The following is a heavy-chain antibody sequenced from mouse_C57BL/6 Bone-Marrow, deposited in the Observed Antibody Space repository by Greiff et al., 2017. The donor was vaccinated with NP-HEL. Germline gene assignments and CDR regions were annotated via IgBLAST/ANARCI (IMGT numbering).Heavy chain of an antibody. CDR1: GYSFTDYN. V-gene: IGHV1-39*01. Sequence: VHVKQSGPELVKPGASVKISCKASGYSFTDYNMNWVNQSNGKSLEWIGVINRNYGTTSYNQKFKGKATLTVDQSSCTAYMQLNSLTSEDSAVYYCARSYYDNPYYWGQGTTLTVSS. CDR3: ARSYYDNPYY. D-gene: IGHD2-10*01. J-gene: IGHJ2*01. CDR2: INRNYGTT.